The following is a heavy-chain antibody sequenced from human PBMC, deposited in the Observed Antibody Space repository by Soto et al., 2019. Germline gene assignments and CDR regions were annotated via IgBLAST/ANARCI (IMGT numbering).Heavy chain of an antibody. CDR3: AKDGESSGYYYELDY. Sequence: GGSLRLSCAASGFTFSSYAMSWVRQAPGKGLEWVSAISGSGVSTYYADSVKGRFTISRDNSKNTLYLQMNSLRAEDTAVYYCAKDGESSGYYYELDYWGQGTLVTVSS. CDR2: ISGSGVST. V-gene: IGHV3-23*01. D-gene: IGHD3-22*01. J-gene: IGHJ4*02. CDR1: GFTFSSYA.